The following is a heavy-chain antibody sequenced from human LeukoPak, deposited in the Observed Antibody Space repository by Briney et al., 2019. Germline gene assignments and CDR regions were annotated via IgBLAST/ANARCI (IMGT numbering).Heavy chain of an antibody. V-gene: IGHV1-18*01. CDR1: GYTFTSYG. CDR2: ISAYNGNT. Sequence: ASVKVSCKASGYTFTSYGISWVRQAPGQGLEWMGWISAYNGNTNYAQKLQGRVTMTSDTSTSTAYMELRSLRSDDTAVYYCASQSIKYSIYYYYGMDVWGQGTTVTVSS. CDR3: ASQSIKYSIYYYYGMDV. J-gene: IGHJ6*02. D-gene: IGHD6-6*01.